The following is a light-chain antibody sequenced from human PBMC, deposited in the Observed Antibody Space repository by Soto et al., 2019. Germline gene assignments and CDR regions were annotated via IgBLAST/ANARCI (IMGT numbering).Light chain of an antibody. J-gene: IGLJ1*01. V-gene: IGLV1-44*01. Sequence: QSVLTQPPSASGAPGQRVTISCSGSASNIGRDPVNWYQQVPVTAPKLLIYENNHRPSGVPDRFSGSKSGTSASLVISGLQSEDEAEYFCAGWDGSLKGFVFGTGTKLTVL. CDR2: ENN. CDR1: ASNIGRDP. CDR3: AGWDGSLKGFV.